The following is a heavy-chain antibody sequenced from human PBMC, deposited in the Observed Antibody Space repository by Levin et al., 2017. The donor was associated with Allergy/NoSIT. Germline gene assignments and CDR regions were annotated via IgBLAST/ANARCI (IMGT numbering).Heavy chain of an antibody. CDR1: GGSFSGYY. Sequence: SETLSLTCAVYGGSFSGYYWSWIRQPPGKGLEWIGEINHSGSTNYNPSLKSRVTISVDTSKNQFSLKLSSVTAADTAVYYCARRRVVQGGWFDPWGQGTLVTVSS. J-gene: IGHJ5*02. CDR2: INHSGST. V-gene: IGHV4-34*01. CDR3: ARRRVVQGGWFDP. D-gene: IGHD3-10*01.